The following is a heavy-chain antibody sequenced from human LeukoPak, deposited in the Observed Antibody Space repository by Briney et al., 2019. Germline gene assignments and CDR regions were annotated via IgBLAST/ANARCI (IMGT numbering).Heavy chain of an antibody. Sequence: PSETLSLTCTVSGGSISNHYWSWIRQPPGNGLEWIGYIHYGGNTDYNSSLRSRLTISVETSNNQFSLKLSSVTAADTGVYYCVRRGDGDPYYFYYWGEGSLVTVSS. J-gene: IGHJ4*02. CDR2: IHYGGNT. CDR3: VRRGDGDPYYFYY. CDR1: GGSISNHY. V-gene: IGHV4-59*11. D-gene: IGHD5-24*01.